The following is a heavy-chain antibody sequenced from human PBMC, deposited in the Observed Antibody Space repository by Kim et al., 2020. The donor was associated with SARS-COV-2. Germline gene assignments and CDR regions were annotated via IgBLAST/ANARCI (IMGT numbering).Heavy chain of an antibody. Sequence: ADSVKGRFNISRDNAKNTLYLQMNSLRAEDTAVYYCSRRAYSSGWWYFDYWGQGTLVTVSS. J-gene: IGHJ4*02. D-gene: IGHD6-19*01. CDR3: SRRAYSSGWWYFDY. V-gene: IGHV3-74*01.